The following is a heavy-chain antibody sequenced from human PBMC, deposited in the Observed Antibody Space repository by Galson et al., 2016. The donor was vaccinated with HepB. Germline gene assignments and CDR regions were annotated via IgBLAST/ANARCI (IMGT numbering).Heavy chain of an antibody. V-gene: IGHV3-23*01. Sequence: SLRLSCAASGFTFSSYAMSWVRQAPGKGLEWVSAISGNTFYTSYADSVKGRFSISRDNSKNTLYLQMNSLRAEDTAVYYCAKQGDLDTRYYMDVWGKGTTVTVSS. CDR1: GFTFSSYA. CDR2: ISGNTFYT. D-gene: IGHD3-16*01. CDR3: AKQGDLDTRYYMDV. J-gene: IGHJ6*03.